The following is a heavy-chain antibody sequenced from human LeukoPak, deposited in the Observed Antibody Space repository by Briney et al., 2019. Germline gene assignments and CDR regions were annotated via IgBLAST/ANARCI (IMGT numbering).Heavy chain of an antibody. D-gene: IGHD6-19*01. CDR2: INHSGST. V-gene: IGHV4-34*01. J-gene: IGHJ5*02. Sequence: PSETLSLTCAVYGGSFSGYYWSWIRQPPGKGLEWIGEINHSGSTNYNPSLKSRVTVSVDTSKNQFSLKLSSVTAADTAVYYCARHGSGWFPFDPWGQGTLVTVSS. CDR1: GGSFSGYY. CDR3: ARHGSGWFPFDP.